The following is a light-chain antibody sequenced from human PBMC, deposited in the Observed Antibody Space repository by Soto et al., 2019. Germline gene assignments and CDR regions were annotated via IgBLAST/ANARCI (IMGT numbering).Light chain of an antibody. Sequence: QSALTQPASVSGSPGQSITISCAGTSSDVGGYNYVSWYQQLPGKAPQLVIYDVTHRPSGVSDRFSGSRSGNTASLTISGLHAEDEADYYCTSFTSGSTPYVLGTGTKVTVL. CDR3: TSFTSGSTPYV. CDR1: SSDVGGYNY. CDR2: DVT. J-gene: IGLJ1*01. V-gene: IGLV2-14*03.